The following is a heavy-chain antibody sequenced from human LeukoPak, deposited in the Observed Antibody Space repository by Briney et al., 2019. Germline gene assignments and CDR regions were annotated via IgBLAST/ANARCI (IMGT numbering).Heavy chain of an antibody. V-gene: IGHV4-4*07. D-gene: IGHD3-3*01. J-gene: IGHJ4*02. CDR2: ICTSGST. Sequence: SETLSLTCTVSGGSISSYYWSWIRQPAGKGLEWIGRICTSGSTNYNPSLKSRVTMSVDTSKNQFSLKLTSVTAADTAVYYCARDPRNYDLGYWGQGTLVTVSS. CDR3: ARDPRNYDLGY. CDR1: GGSISSYY.